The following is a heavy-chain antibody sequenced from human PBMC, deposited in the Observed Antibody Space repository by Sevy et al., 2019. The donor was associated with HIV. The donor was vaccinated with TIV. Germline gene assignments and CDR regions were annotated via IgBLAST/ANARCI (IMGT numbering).Heavy chain of an antibody. CDR2: IYSGGAT. Sequence: GGSLRLSCAVSGLTVSSNYMSWVRQAPGKGLEWVSLIYSGGATYYADSVNGRFTISGDDSKNTLYLQMDSLRAEDTAVYYCARGGRDSNWFRSFDYCGRGTLVTVSS. D-gene: IGHD6-13*01. J-gene: IGHJ4*02. CDR3: ARGGRDSNWFRSFDY. CDR1: GLTVSSNY. V-gene: IGHV3-53*01.